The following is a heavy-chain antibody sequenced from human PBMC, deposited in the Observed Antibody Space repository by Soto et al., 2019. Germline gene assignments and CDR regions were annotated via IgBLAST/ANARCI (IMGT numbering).Heavy chain of an antibody. V-gene: IGHV3-30*18. CDR1: GFTFISYG. D-gene: IGHD4-17*01. CDR3: AKDREDDGDYGNFDY. Sequence: QVQLVESGGGVVQPGRSLRLSCAASGFTFISYGMHWVRQAPGKGLVWVAVISYDGSNKYYADSVKGRFTISRDNSKNTLYLQMNSLRAEDTAVYYCAKDREDDGDYGNFDYWGQGTLVTVSS. CDR2: ISYDGSNK. J-gene: IGHJ4*02.